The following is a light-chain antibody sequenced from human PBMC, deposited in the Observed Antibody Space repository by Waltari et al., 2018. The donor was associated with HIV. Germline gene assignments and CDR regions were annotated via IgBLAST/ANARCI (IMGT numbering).Light chain of an antibody. J-gene: IGLJ2*01. CDR1: SNNVGNQG. V-gene: IGLV10-54*04. CDR3: SAWDSSLSAVV. Sequence: QAGLTQPPSVSKGLRQTATLTCNGNSNNVGNQGAAWLQQHQGHPPKLLSYSNNNRPSGISERFSASRSGNTASLTITGLQPEDEADYYCSAWDSSLSAVVFGGGTKLTVL. CDR2: SNN.